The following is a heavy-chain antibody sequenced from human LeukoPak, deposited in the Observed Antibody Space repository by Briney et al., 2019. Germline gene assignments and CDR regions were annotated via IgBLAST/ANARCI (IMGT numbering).Heavy chain of an antibody. CDR1: GGSISSSSYY. D-gene: IGHD3-22*01. Sequence: SETLSLTCTVSGGSISSSSYYWSWIRQPAGKGLEWIGRIYTSGSTNYNPSLKSRVTISVDTSKNQFSLKLSSVTAADTAVYYCARAWWVITHDAFDIWGQGTMVTVSS. CDR3: ARAWWVITHDAFDI. CDR2: IYTSGST. J-gene: IGHJ3*02. V-gene: IGHV4-61*02.